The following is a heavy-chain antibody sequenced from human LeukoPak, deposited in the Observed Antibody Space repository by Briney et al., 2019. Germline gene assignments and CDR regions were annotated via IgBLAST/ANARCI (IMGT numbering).Heavy chain of an antibody. CDR1: GYTFTGYY. Sequence: ASVNVSCKASGYTFTGYYMHWVRQAPGQGLEWMGWINPNSGGTNYAQKFQGRVTMTRDTSISTAYMELSRLRSDDTAVYYCARAYGSGSPFDYWGQGTLVTVSS. J-gene: IGHJ4*02. CDR3: ARAYGSGSPFDY. D-gene: IGHD3-10*01. V-gene: IGHV1-2*02. CDR2: INPNSGGT.